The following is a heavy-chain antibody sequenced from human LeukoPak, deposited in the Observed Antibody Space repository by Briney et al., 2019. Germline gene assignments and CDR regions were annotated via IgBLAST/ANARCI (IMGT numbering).Heavy chain of an antibody. D-gene: IGHD3-16*01. CDR2: INSDGSTT. J-gene: IGHJ4*02. Sequence: QPGGSLRLSCVVSGFNSEDHAMHWVRQAPGKGLVWVSRINSDGSTTSYADSVKGRFTISRDNAKNTLYLQMNSLRAEDTAVYYCARVGEWYNDPFDYWGQGTLVTVSS. CDR1: GFNSEDHA. V-gene: IGHV3-74*01. CDR3: ARVGEWYNDPFDY.